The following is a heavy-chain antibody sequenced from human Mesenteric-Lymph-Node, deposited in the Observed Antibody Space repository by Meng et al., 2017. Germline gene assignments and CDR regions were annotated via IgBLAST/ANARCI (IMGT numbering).Heavy chain of an antibody. CDR2: INPIFGTA. CDR1: GGTFSSYA. CDR3: ARDSGYSSSWYYFDY. Sequence: QVQLVQSGAGVKKPGSSVKVSCKASGGTFSSYAISWVRLGPGEGLEWRGGINPIFGTANYAQKFQGRVTITADESTSTAYMELSSLRSEDTAVYYCARDSGYSSSWYYFDYWGQGTLVTVSS. V-gene: IGHV1-69*01. D-gene: IGHD6-13*01. J-gene: IGHJ4*02.